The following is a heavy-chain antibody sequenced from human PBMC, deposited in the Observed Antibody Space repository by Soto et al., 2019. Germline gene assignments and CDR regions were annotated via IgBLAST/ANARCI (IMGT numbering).Heavy chain of an antibody. Sequence: EVQLLESGGGLVQPGGSLRLSCAASGFTLSSYALTWVRQAPGKGLEWVSGITGSGGSTFYADSVKGRFTISRDNSKNTLYLQMNSRRAEDTSVYYCAKKVYYDFWSGFAFDIWGQGTMVTVSS. V-gene: IGHV3-23*01. J-gene: IGHJ3*02. CDR3: AKKVYYDFWSGFAFDI. CDR2: ITGSGGST. D-gene: IGHD3-3*01. CDR1: GFTLSSYA.